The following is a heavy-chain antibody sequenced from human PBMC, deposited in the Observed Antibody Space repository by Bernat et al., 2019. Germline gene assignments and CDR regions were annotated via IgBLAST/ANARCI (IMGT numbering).Heavy chain of an antibody. Sequence: QVQLQESGPGLVKPSETLSLTCTVSGGPISSYYWSWIRQPPWKGLEWIGYIYYSGSTNYNPSLKSRVTISVDTSKNQFSLKLSSVTAADTAVYYCARGSSSIAARYYYYYMDVWGKGTTVTVSS. CDR1: GGPISSYY. CDR2: IYYSGST. V-gene: IGHV4-59*01. J-gene: IGHJ6*03. D-gene: IGHD6-6*01. CDR3: ARGSSSIAARYYYYYMDV.